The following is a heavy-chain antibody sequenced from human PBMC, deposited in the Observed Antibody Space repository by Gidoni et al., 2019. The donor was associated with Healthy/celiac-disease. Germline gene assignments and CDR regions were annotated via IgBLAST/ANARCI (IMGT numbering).Heavy chain of an antibody. CDR2: IRSKDNSYAT. Sequence: EVPLVESGGGLVQPGGSLKLSFAASGFTFSASAMHWVRQASGKWLEWVCRIRSKDNSYATAYAASVKGRFTISRDDSKNTAYLQMNSLKTEDTAVYYCTSQNCSGGSCYSGGYYYYYGMDVWGQGTTVTVSS. V-gene: IGHV3-73*01. D-gene: IGHD2-15*01. J-gene: IGHJ6*02. CDR3: TSQNCSGGSCYSGGYYYYYGMDV. CDR1: GFTFSASA.